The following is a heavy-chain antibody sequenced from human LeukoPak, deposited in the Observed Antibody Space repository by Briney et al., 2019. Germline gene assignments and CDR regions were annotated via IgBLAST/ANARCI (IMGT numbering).Heavy chain of an antibody. V-gene: IGHV3-23*01. CDR1: GFTFSSYA. J-gene: IGHJ6*02. D-gene: IGHD1-20*01. Sequence: GGSLRLSCAASGFTFSSYAMSWVRQAPGKGLEWVSAISGSGGSTYYADSVKGRFTISRDNAKNSLYLQMNSLRAEDTAVYYCAREGSVNWNDEYYYYGMDVWGQGTTVTVSS. CDR3: AREGSVNWNDEYYYYGMDV. CDR2: ISGSGGST.